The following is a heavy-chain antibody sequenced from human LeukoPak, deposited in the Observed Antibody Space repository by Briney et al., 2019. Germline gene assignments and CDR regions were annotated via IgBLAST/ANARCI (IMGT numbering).Heavy chain of an antibody. CDR3: AQGSHYYGSGSHRRGHYFDY. D-gene: IGHD3-10*01. J-gene: IGHJ4*02. CDR1: GFTFSTYG. CDR2: VRYDGSNK. V-gene: IGHV3-30*02. Sequence: GGALRLSCAASGFTFSTYGMHWVRQAPGKGLEWVAVVRYDGSNKYYADFVKGRFTISRDNSKNTLYLQMNSLRGEDTAVYYCAQGSHYYGSGSHRRGHYFDYWGQGTLVTVSS.